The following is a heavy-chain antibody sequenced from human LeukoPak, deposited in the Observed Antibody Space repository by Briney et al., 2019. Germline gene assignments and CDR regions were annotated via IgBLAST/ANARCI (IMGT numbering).Heavy chain of an antibody. D-gene: IGHD3-16*01. J-gene: IGHJ4*02. V-gene: IGHV3-64*01. Sequence: GGSLRLSCAASGLTFSGYAMHWVRQAPGKGLEYFLAISSNGSSTYYANSVKGRFTISRDNSKNTLYLQMGSPRGEDTAVYYCATRYAYWGQGTLVTVSS. CDR1: GLTFSGYA. CDR3: ATRYAY. CDR2: ISSNGSST.